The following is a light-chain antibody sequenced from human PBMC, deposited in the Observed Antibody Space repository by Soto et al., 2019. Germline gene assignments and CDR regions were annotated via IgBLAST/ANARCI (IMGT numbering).Light chain of an antibody. CDR2: EVN. Sequence: SCLTPPPSASESPGQSVAISFTGTSSDVGGYNYVSWYQQHPGKAPKLMIYEVNKRPSGVPDRFSGSKSGNTASLTVSGLQAEDEADYYCSSYAGSSNVFGTGTKVTVL. CDR1: SSDVGGYNY. CDR3: SSYAGSSNV. J-gene: IGLJ1*01. V-gene: IGLV2-8*01.